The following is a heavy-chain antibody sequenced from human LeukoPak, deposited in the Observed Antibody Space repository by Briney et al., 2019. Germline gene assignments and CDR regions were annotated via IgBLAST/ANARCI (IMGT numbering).Heavy chain of an antibody. CDR3: ARVEGCNNYGLD. V-gene: IGHV1-2*02. CDR2: INPNSGDT. J-gene: IGHJ4*02. CDR1: GYTFTVYY. D-gene: IGHD3/OR15-3a*01. Sequence: EASVKVSCKASGYTFTVYYMHWVRQAPGQGLEWMGWINPNSGDTNYAQNFQGRVTMTRDTSISTAYMELSRLRSDDTAVYYCARVEGCNNYGLDWGQGTLVTVSS.